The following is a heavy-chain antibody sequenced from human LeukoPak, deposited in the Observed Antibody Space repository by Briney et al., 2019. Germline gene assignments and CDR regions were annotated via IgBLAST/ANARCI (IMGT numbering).Heavy chain of an antibody. D-gene: IGHD2-8*02. J-gene: IGHJ3*02. CDR1: GFSFSASS. CDR2: IRSKINGYAA. CDR3: ASGGGVLAAFDI. V-gene: IGHV3-73*01. Sequence: GGSLRLSCGASGFSFSASSMHWVRQAPGKGLEWVGRIRSKINGYAAHFAASVDGRFTVSRDDSKNTMYLHMNSLKTEDTAVYYCASGGGVLAAFDIWGQGTMVIVSS.